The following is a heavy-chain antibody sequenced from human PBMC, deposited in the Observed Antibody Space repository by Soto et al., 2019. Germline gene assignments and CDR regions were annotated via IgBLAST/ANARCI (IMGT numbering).Heavy chain of an antibody. V-gene: IGHV4-4*02. D-gene: IGHD1-20*01. J-gene: IGHJ6*02. Sequence: SETLSLTCAVSGGSISSSNWWSWVRQPPGKGLEWIGYIYYSGITNYNPSLKSRVTISVDTSKNQFSLKLSSVTAADTAVYYCARYKSNYYYGMDVWGQGTTVTVSS. CDR3: ARYKSNYYYGMDV. CDR1: GGSISSSNW. CDR2: IYYSGIT.